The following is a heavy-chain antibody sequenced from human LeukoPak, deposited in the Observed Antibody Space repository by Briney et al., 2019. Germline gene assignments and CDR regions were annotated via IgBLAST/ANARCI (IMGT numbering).Heavy chain of an antibody. CDR2: IYYSGST. V-gene: IGHV4-59*08. CDR3: ARGRYYDSSGYYLLDY. Sequence: SETLSLTCTVSGGSISSYYWSWIRQPPGKGLEWIGYIYYSGSTNYNPSLKSRVTISVDTSKNQFSLKLSSVTAADTAVYYCARGRYYDSSGYYLLDYWGQGTLVTVSS. D-gene: IGHD3-22*01. CDR1: GGSISSYY. J-gene: IGHJ4*02.